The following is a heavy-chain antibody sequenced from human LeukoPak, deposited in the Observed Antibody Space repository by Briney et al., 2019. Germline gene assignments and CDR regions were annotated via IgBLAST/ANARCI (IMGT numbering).Heavy chain of an antibody. V-gene: IGHV3-7*01. D-gene: IGHD2-15*01. CDR1: GLTFSGDY. Sequence: PGGSLRLSCAVSGLTFSGDYMVWVRQAPGKGLEWVASLNRDGSVKHYADSVVGRLTISRDNVKKSLYLQMDSLSAGDSAIYYCTRDSDHREGHIHSDAFYGWRQGTLGNVSS. CDR2: LNRDGSVK. J-gene: IGHJ3*01. CDR3: TRDSDHREGHIHSDAFYG.